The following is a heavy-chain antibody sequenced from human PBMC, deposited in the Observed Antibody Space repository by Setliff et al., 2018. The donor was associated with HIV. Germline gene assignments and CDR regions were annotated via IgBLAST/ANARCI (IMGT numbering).Heavy chain of an antibody. V-gene: IGHV4-4*09. Sequence: SETLSFTCTVSGSSISGYYWSWIRQSPGKGLEWIGYIHTNRGTKTNLSLKTRATVSLDTSKNQFFLRLTSVTATDTAIYYCARHPREEPERNYKFDSWGQGTLVTVPQ. D-gene: IGHD1-7*01. CDR2: IHTNRGT. J-gene: IGHJ4*02. CDR3: ARHPREEPERNYKFDS. CDR1: GSSISGYY.